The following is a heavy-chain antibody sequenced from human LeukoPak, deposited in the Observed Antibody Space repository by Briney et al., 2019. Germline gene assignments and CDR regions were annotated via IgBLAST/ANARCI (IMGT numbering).Heavy chain of an antibody. Sequence: GGSLRLSCAASIFTFSTYAMSWVRQAPGKGLEWVSAISGSGSSTYYTGSVKGRFTISRDNSRNTLYLQMNSLRAEDTAIYYCAKDRPNYYGSNGHYYRRGGDYWGQGTLVTVSS. J-gene: IGHJ4*02. CDR2: ISGSGSST. CDR1: IFTFSTYA. D-gene: IGHD3-22*01. CDR3: AKDRPNYYGSNGHYYRRGGDY. V-gene: IGHV3-23*01.